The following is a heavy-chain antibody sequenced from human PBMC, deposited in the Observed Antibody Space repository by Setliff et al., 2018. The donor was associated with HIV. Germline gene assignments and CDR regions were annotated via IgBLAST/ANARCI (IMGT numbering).Heavy chain of an antibody. CDR3: ARVELWFGERGYYMDV. CDR2: ISSSSSTI. V-gene: IGHV3-48*01. Sequence: PGGSLRLSGAASGFTFSSYSMNWVRQAPGKGLEWVSYISSSSSTIYYADSVKGLFTISRDNAKNSLYLQMNSLRAEDTDLYYCARVELWFGERGYYMDVWGKGTTVTVSS. D-gene: IGHD3-10*01. J-gene: IGHJ6*03. CDR1: GFTFSSYS.